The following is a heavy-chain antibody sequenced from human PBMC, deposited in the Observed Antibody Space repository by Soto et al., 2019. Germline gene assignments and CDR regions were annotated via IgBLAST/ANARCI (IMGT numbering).Heavy chain of an antibody. V-gene: IGHV3-33*01. Sequence: QVQLVESGGGVVQPGRSMRLSCAASGFTFSSYGMHWVRQAPGKGLEWVAVIWYDGSNKYYADSVKGRFTISRDNSKNTLYLQMNSLRAEDTAVYCCARDQGRGYNYGFDYWGQGTLVTVSS. CDR1: GFTFSSYG. CDR2: IWYDGSNK. D-gene: IGHD5-18*01. J-gene: IGHJ4*02. CDR3: ARDQGRGYNYGFDY.